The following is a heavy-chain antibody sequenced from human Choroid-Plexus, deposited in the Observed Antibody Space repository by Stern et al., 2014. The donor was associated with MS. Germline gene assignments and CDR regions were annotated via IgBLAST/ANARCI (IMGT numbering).Heavy chain of an antibody. CDR2: INPNTGGT. V-gene: IGHV1-2*02. CDR3: ARDQRGITIFGVVTDYYYLGMDV. Sequence: QVQLVQSGAEVKKPGASVKVSCKTSGYIFTGYYIHWVRQAPGQGLEWMAWINPNTGGTKYAQKFQGRVTMGRATSISTAYVELSSLTSDDTAVYYCARDQRGITIFGVVTDYYYLGMDVWGQGTTVTVSS. CDR1: GYIFTGYY. D-gene: IGHD3-3*01. J-gene: IGHJ6*02.